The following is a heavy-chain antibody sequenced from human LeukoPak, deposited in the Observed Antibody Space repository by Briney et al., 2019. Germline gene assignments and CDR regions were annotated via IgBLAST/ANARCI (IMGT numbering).Heavy chain of an antibody. D-gene: IGHD3-22*01. CDR3: ARDRPDSSGYYQSLSGYYYYGMDV. V-gene: IGHV1-46*01. Sequence: ASVTVSCTASGYTFTSYYMHWVRQAPGQGLEWMGIINPSGGSTSYAQKLQGRVTMTRDTSTSTVYMELSSLRSEDTAVYYCARDRPDSSGYYQSLSGYYYYGMDVWDQGTTVTVSS. CDR1: GYTFTSYY. CDR2: INPSGGST. J-gene: IGHJ6*02.